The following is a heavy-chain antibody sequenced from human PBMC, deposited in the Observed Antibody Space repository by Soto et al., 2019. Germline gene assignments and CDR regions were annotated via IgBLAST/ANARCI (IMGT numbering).Heavy chain of an antibody. V-gene: IGHV1-8*01. CDR1: GYTFTSYD. Sequence: ASVKVSCKASGYTFTSYDINWVRQATGQGLEWMGWMNPNSGNTGYAQKFQGRVTMTRNTSISTAYMELSSLRSEDTAVYYCARVVGTVTTVSPYYYYYGMDVWGQGTTVTVSS. CDR3: ARVVGTVTTVSPYYYYYGMDV. J-gene: IGHJ6*02. D-gene: IGHD4-17*01. CDR2: MNPNSGNT.